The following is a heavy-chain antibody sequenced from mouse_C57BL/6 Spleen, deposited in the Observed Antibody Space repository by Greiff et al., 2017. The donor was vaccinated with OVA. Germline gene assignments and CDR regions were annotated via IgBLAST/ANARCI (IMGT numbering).Heavy chain of an antibody. V-gene: IGHV1-9*01. CDR3: ARRTDGYDLAWFAY. Sequence: QVQLQQSGAELMKPGASVKLSCKATGYTFTGYWIEWVKQRPGHGLEWIGEILPGSGSTNYNEKFKGKATFTADTSSNTAYMQLSSLTTEDSAIYYCARRTDGYDLAWFAYWGQGTLVTVSA. CDR1: GYTFTGYW. J-gene: IGHJ3*01. D-gene: IGHD2-2*01. CDR2: ILPGSGST.